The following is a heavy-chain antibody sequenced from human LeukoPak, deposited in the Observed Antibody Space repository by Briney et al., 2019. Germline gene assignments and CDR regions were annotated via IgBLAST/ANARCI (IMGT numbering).Heavy chain of an antibody. Sequence: PGGSLRLSCSASGFTFSNYAMSWVRQAPGRGLEWVSAISGNRGSTYYADSVKGRFTSSRHNSNKTLYQQLNSLRAEDAAVYYCASHCSGGSCSRGSYGGDYYYYGMDVWGQGTTVTVSS. D-gene: IGHD2-15*01. CDR2: ISGNRGST. CDR3: ASHCSGGSCSRGSYGGDYYYYGMDV. V-gene: IGHV3-23*01. J-gene: IGHJ6*02. CDR1: GFTFSNYA.